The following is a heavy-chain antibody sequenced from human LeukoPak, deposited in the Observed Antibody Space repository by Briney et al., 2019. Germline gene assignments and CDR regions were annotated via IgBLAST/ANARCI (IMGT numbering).Heavy chain of an antibody. Sequence: ASVKVSCKASGYTFTSYGISWVRQAPGQGPEWMGWISAYNGNTNYAQKLQGRVTMTTDTSTSTAYVELRSLRSDDTAVYYYARDRMITFGGAHYTHWGQGTLVTVSS. V-gene: IGHV1-18*01. CDR3: ARDRMITFGGAHYTH. D-gene: IGHD3-16*01. CDR2: ISAYNGNT. CDR1: GYTFTSYG. J-gene: IGHJ4*02.